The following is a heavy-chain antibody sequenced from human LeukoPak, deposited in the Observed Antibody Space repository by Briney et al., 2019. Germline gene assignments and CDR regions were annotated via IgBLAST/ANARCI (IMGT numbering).Heavy chain of an antibody. CDR3: AREGSSGYYLAFDI. CDR2: IYYSGST. D-gene: IGHD3-22*01. Sequence: SETLSLTCTVSGGSISSGDYYWSWIRQPPGKGLEWIGYIYYSGSTYYNPSLKSRVTISVDTSKNQFSLKLSSVTAADTAVCYCAREGSSGYYLAFDIWGQGTMVTVSS. CDR1: GGSISSGDYY. V-gene: IGHV4-30-4*01. J-gene: IGHJ3*02.